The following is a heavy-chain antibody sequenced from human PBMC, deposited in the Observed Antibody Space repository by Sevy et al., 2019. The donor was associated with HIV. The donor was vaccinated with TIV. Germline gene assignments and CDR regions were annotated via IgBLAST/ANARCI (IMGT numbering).Heavy chain of an antibody. D-gene: IGHD6-13*01. J-gene: IGHJ4*02. Sequence: ASVKVSCKASGYTFTSYGISWVRQAPGQGLEWMVWISAYNGNTNYAQKLQGRVTMTIDTSTSTAYMELRSLRSEDTAVYYCEGGEVEQQLVNFDYWGQGTLVTVSS. V-gene: IGHV1-18*01. CDR2: ISAYNGNT. CDR3: EGGEVEQQLVNFDY. CDR1: GYTFTSYG.